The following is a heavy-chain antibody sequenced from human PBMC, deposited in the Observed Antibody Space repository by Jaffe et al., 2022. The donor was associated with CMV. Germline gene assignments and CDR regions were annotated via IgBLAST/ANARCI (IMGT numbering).Heavy chain of an antibody. J-gene: IGHJ4*02. V-gene: IGHV3-21*01. CDR2: ISSSSSYI. D-gene: IGHD6-19*01. CDR1: GFTFSSYS. CDR3: ARAGIAVAGVDY. Sequence: EVQLVESGGGLVKPGGSLRLSCAASGFTFSSYSMNWVRQAPGKGLEWVSSISSSSSYIYYADSVKGRFTISRDNAKNSLYLQMNSLRAEDTAVYYCARAGIAVAGVDYWGQGTLVTVSS.